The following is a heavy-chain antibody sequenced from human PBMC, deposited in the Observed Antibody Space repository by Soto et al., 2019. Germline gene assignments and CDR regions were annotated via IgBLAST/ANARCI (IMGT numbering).Heavy chain of an antibody. CDR3: ARESAMLLGGDFDY. CDR1: GGSISSYY. J-gene: IGHJ4*02. V-gene: IGHV4-59*12. Sequence: SETLSLTCTVSGGSISSYYWSWIRQPPGKGLEWIGYIYYSGSTNYNPSLKSRVTISVDRSKNQFSLKLSSVTAADTAVYYCARESAMLLGGDFDYWGQGTLVTVSS. D-gene: IGHD2-21*01. CDR2: IYYSGST.